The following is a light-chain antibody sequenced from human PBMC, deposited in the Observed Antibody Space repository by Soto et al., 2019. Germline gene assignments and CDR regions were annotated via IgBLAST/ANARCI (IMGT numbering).Light chain of an antibody. CDR2: KVS. Sequence: IVLTQSPLSMSVTLGQPASISCRSRQSLVYSDGNTYLNWFHQRPGQSPRRLIHKVSNRDSGVPDRFSGSGSDTDFTLSISRVEADDVGVFYCIQGISFTFGQGTKVDIK. CDR3: IQGISFT. V-gene: IGKV2-30*01. J-gene: IGKJ1*01. CDR1: QSLVYSDGNTY.